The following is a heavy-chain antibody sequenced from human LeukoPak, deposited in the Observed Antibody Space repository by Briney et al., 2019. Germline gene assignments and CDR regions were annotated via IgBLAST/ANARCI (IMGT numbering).Heavy chain of an antibody. CDR3: ARTTYYEFWSGSPGAFDI. CDR2: INHRGST. Sequence: SETLSLTCGVYGGSFSGYYWTWIRQPPGKGLEWIGEINHRGSTNYNPSLKSRVTISVDTSKNEFSLNLDSVTAADTAVYYCARTTYYEFWSGSPGAFDIWGQGSRITVSS. V-gene: IGHV4-34*01. D-gene: IGHD3-3*01. J-gene: IGHJ3*02. CDR1: GGSFSGYY.